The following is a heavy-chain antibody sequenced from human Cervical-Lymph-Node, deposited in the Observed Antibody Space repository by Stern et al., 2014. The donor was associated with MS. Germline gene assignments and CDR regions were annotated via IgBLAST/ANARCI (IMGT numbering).Heavy chain of an antibody. Sequence: QLVESGPGLVKPSETLSLTCTVSGGSISSSTYYWAWIRQPPGKGLEWIGNIYYSGFTYYHPPLKSRFTISVDLTTNPFSLKLSSVTAADTAIYYCARHDSVPRPSQLYSARDRGPGYFDYWGQGTLVTVSS. D-gene: IGHD1-26*01. V-gene: IGHV4-39*01. CDR2: IYYSGFT. CDR1: GGSISSSTYY. CDR3: ARHDSVPRPSQLYSARDRGPGYFDY. J-gene: IGHJ4*02.